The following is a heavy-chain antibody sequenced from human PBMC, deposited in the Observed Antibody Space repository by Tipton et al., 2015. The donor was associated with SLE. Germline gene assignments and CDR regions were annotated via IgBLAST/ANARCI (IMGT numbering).Heavy chain of an antibody. CDR3: ARLGGKVDY. D-gene: IGHD1-26*01. V-gene: IGHV4-39*01. J-gene: IGHJ4*02. CDR2: IYYSGST. Sequence: TLSLTCTVSGGSIGSSSYYWGWIRQPPGKGLEWIGSIYYSGSTYYNPSLKSRVTISVDTSKNQFSLKLSSVTAADTAVYYCARLGGKVDYWGQGTLVTVSS. CDR1: GGSIGSSSYY.